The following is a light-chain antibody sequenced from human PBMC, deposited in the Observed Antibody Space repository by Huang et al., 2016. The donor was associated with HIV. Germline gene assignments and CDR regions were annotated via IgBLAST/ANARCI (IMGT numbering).Light chain of an antibody. Sequence: DIVMTQSPDSLAVSLGVRATIKCRSSQSVLYSSNSKNYLAWFQQKPGQAPGLLIYWASSRETGVPDRFSGSGSGTDFTLTISSLEAEDAAVYYCQQYYSIPQTFGQGTKVEI. CDR1: QSVLYSSNSKNY. CDR3: QQYYSIPQT. V-gene: IGKV4-1*01. CDR2: WAS. J-gene: IGKJ1*01.